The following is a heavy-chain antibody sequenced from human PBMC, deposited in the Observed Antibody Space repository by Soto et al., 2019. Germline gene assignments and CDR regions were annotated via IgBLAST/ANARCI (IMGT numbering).Heavy chain of an antibody. J-gene: IGHJ4*02. CDR1: GFTFSSYW. CDR2: IKQDGSEK. D-gene: IGHD6-19*01. Sequence: EVQLVESGGGLVQPGGSLRLSCGASGFTFSSYWMSWVRQAPGKGLEWVASIKQDGSEKYYVDSVKGRFTISRDNAKKSLCLQMNSLRAEDTAVYYCARDRSSGWYYYWGQGTLVAVSS. CDR3: ARDRSSGWYYY. V-gene: IGHV3-7*05.